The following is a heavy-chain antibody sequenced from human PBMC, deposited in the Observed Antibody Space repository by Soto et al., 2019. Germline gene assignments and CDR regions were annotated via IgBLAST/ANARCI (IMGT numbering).Heavy chain of an antibody. J-gene: IGHJ3*02. CDR2: FDPEDGET. CDR3: ATGYCSGGSCPELGAFDI. Sequence: ASVKVSCTVSGYTLTELSMHWVRQAPGKGLEWMGGFDPEDGETIYAQKFQGRVTMTEDTSTDTAYMELSSLRSEDTAVYYCATGYCSGGSCPELGAFDIWGQGTMVTVSS. V-gene: IGHV1-24*01. D-gene: IGHD2-15*01. CDR1: GYTLTELS.